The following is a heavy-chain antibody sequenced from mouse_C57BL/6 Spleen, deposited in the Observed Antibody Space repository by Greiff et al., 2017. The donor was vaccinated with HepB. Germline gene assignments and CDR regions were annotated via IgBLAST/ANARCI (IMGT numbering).Heavy chain of an antibody. CDR1: GYTFTSYG. CDR2: IYPRSGNT. Sequence: VKLVESGAELARPGASVKLSCKASGYTFTSYGISWVKQRTGQGLEWIGEIYPRSGNTYYNEKFKGKATLTADKSSSTAYMELRSLTSEDSAVYFCASLYSNYWYFDVWGTGTTVTVSS. V-gene: IGHV1-81*01. J-gene: IGHJ1*03. CDR3: ASLYSNYWYFDV. D-gene: IGHD2-5*01.